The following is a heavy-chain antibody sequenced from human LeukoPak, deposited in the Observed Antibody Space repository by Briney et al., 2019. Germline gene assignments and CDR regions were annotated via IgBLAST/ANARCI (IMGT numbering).Heavy chain of an antibody. Sequence: GGSLRLSCAASGFTFSSYAMSWVRQAPGKGPEWVSAISGSGGSTYYADSVKGRFTISRDNSKNTLYLQMNSLRAEDTAVYYCAKDWEHYYYDSSGYYEESDYWGQGTLVTVSS. CDR2: ISGSGGST. J-gene: IGHJ4*02. V-gene: IGHV3-23*01. CDR3: AKDWEHYYYDSSGYYEESDY. D-gene: IGHD3-22*01. CDR1: GFTFSSYA.